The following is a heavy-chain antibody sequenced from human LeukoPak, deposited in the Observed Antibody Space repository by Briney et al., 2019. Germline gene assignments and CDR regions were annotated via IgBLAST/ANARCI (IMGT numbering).Heavy chain of an antibody. CDR1: GGSITSGYYY. CDR2: VHKSGSN. J-gene: IGHJ4*02. V-gene: IGHV4-39*01. Sequence: SETLSLTCTVSGGSITSGYYYWGWIRQSPGKGLEWIGTVHKSGSNYFNSSLKSRVIIFIDTSKNQFSLNLISVTAADTAVYFCARLGTYFRATDFWGQGALVAVSS. CDR3: ARLGTYFRATDF. D-gene: IGHD1-26*01.